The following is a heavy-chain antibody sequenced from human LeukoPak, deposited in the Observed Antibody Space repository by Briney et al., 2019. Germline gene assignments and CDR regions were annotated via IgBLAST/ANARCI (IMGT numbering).Heavy chain of an antibody. CDR1: GGSISSGGYS. V-gene: IGHV4-30-2*01. CDR3: ARAPQEAHYQDWYFDL. D-gene: IGHD2-2*01. Sequence: SETLSLTCAVSGGSISSGGYSWSWIRQPPGKGLEWIGYIYHSGSTYYNPSLKSRVTISVDRSKNQFSLKLSSVTAADTAVYYCARAPQEAHYQDWYFDLWGRGTLVTVSS. J-gene: IGHJ2*01. CDR2: IYHSGST.